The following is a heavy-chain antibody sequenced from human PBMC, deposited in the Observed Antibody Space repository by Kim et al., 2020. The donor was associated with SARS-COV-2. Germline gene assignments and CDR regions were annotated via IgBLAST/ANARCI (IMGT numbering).Heavy chain of an antibody. CDR3: SRTWGDSSGYYVGS. V-gene: IGHV4-34*01. CDR1: GGSFSGYYWSSGYY. CDR2: INHSGST. Sequence: SETLSLTCAVYGGSFSGYYWSSGYYWTWIRQPPGRGLEWIGEINHSGSTNYDLSVKSRFTISVDTSKNQFSLKLTSVTAADTAVDYCSRTWGDSSGYYVGSWGQGALVTVSS. D-gene: IGHD3-22*01. J-gene: IGHJ5*01.